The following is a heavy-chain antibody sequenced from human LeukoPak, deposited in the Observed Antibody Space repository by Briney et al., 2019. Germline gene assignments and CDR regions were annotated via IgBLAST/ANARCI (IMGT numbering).Heavy chain of an antibody. CDR3: ARVIIAAPHVPGKYGMDV. CDR2: INPNSGDT. Sequence: ASVKVSCKASGYSFTGQYMHWVRQAPGQGLEWMGWINPNSGDTNYAQKFQGRVTMTRDTSISTAYMELTRLRSDDTAVYYCARVIIAAPHVPGKYGMDVWGQGTTVTVSS. V-gene: IGHV1-2*02. D-gene: IGHD6-13*01. CDR1: GYSFTGQY. J-gene: IGHJ6*02.